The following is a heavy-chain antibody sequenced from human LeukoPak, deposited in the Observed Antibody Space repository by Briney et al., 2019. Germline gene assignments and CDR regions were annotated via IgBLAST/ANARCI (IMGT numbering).Heavy chain of an antibody. Sequence: ASVKVSCKASGYTFTSYDINWVRQATGQGLEWMGWMNPNSGNTGYAQKFQGRVTMTRNTSISTAYMELSSLRSEDTAVYYCARALVVVAATSSLDYFDYWGQGTLVTVSS. V-gene: IGHV1-8*01. CDR1: GYTFTSYD. J-gene: IGHJ4*02. D-gene: IGHD2-15*01. CDR3: ARALVVVAATSSLDYFDY. CDR2: MNPNSGNT.